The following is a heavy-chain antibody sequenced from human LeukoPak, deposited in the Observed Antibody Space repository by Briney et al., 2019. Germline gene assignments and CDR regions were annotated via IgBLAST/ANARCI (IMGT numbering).Heavy chain of an antibody. CDR3: ARGEEDGYNRGHWFDP. V-gene: IGHV4-39*07. Sequence: SETLSLTCTVSGGSISSSSYYWGWIRQPPGKGLEWIGEINHSGSTNYNPSLKSRVTISVDTSKNQFSLKLSSVTAADTAVYYCARGEEDGYNRGHWFDPWGQGTLVTVSS. J-gene: IGHJ5*02. CDR1: GGSISSSSYY. D-gene: IGHD5-24*01. CDR2: INHSGST.